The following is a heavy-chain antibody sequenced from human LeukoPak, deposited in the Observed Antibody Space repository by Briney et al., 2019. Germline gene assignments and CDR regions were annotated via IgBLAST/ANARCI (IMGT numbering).Heavy chain of an antibody. CDR3: ARASYYYDSSGYPGYYFDY. CDR1: GYTFTDYY. J-gene: IGHJ4*02. V-gene: IGHV1-2*02. Sequence: ASVKVSCKASGYTFTDYYIHWVRQAAGQGLEWMGWINTQNGGTKFAQKFQGTITMTRDTSISTAFMGLRRLRSDDTAVYYCARASYYYDSSGYPGYYFDYWGQGTLVTVSS. D-gene: IGHD3-22*01. CDR2: INTQNGGT.